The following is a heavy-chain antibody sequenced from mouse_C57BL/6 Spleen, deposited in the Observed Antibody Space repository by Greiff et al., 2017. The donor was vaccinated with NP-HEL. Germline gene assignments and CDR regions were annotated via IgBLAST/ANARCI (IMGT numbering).Heavy chain of an antibody. CDR1: GFSLSTSGMG. J-gene: IGHJ1*03. D-gene: IGHD2-4*01. V-gene: IGHV8-12*01. Sequence: QVTLKECGPGILQSSQTLSLTCSFSGFSLSTSGMGVSWIRQPSGKGLEWLAHIYWDDDKRYNPSLKSRLTISKDTSRNQVFLKITSVDTADTATYYCARGYYDYWYFDVWGTGTTVTVSS. CDR3: ARGYYDYWYFDV. CDR2: IYWDDDK.